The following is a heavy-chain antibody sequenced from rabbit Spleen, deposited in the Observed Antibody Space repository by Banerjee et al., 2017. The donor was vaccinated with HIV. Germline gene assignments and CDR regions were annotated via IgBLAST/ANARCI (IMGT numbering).Heavy chain of an antibody. Sequence: QLKETGGGLVQPGGSLTLSCKGSGFDFSTYYMSWVRQAPGKGLEWIGYIDPVFGITYYANWVNGRFSISRENAQNTVFLQMTSLTAADTATYFCARDGAGGSYFALWGQGTLVTVS. J-gene: IGHJ6*01. V-gene: IGHV1S7*01. CDR2: IDPVFGIT. D-gene: IGHD8-1*01. CDR3: ARDGAGGSYFAL. CDR1: GFDFSTYY.